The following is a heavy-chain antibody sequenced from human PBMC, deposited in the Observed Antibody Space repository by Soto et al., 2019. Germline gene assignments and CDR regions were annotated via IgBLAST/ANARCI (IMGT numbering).Heavy chain of an antibody. V-gene: IGHV3-30-3*01. J-gene: IGHJ4*02. CDR3: ATYSSRWYYFAY. CDR2: ISYDGSNK. Sequence: PGGSLRLSCAASGFTFSSYAMHWVRQAPGKGLEWVAVISYDGSNKYYADSVKGRFTISRDNSKNTLYLQMNSLRAEDTAVYYCATYSSRWYYFAYWGQGTLVTVSS. CDR1: GFTFSSYA. D-gene: IGHD6-13*01.